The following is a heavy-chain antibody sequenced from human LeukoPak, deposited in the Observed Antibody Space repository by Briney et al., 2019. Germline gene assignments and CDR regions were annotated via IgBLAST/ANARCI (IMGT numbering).Heavy chain of an antibody. D-gene: IGHD3-3*01. Sequence: GGSLRLSCAASGFSFTDYAMSWVRQAPGKGLEWVSEIRATSGITYYADSVKGRFTISRDNSKKMLYLQMNSLRADDTALYYCARDSDFYDSLTFYGMDVWGQGTTVIVSS. V-gene: IGHV3-23*01. J-gene: IGHJ6*02. CDR3: ARDSDFYDSLTFYGMDV. CDR1: GFSFTDYA. CDR2: IRATSGIT.